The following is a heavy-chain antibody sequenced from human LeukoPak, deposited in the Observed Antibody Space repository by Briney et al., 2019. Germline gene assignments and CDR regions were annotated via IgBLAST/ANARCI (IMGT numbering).Heavy chain of an antibody. D-gene: IGHD6-13*01. J-gene: IGHJ6*03. CDR3: GIAAAGAYYYYYMDV. V-gene: IGHV4-59*01. CDR2: IYYSGST. Sequence: SETLSLTCTVSGGSISSYYWSWIRQPPGKGLEWIGYIYYSGSTNYNPSLKSRVTISVDTSKNQFSLKLSSVTAADTAVYYCGIAAAGAYYYYYMDVWGKGTTVTISS. CDR1: GGSISSYY.